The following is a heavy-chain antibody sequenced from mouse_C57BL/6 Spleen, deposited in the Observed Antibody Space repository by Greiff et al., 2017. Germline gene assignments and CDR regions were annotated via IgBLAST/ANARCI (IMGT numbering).Heavy chain of an antibody. CDR1: GFTIKDYY. J-gene: IGHJ2*01. V-gene: IGHV14-2*01. CDR2: IDPEDGET. Sequence: VQLQQSGAELVKPGASVKLSCTASGFTIKDYYMHWVKQRAEQGLEWIGRIDPEDGETKYAAKFQGKATMTADTSSNTAYLQLSSLTSEDTAVYYCARTDDYSNSDYWGQGTTLTVSS. CDR3: ARTDDYSNSDY. D-gene: IGHD2-5*01.